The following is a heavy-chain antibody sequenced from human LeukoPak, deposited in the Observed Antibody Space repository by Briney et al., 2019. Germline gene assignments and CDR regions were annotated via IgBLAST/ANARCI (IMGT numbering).Heavy chain of an antibody. D-gene: IGHD3-10*01. J-gene: IGHJ2*01. CDR3: AGSGSYYPYWYFDL. V-gene: IGHV4-4*02. CDR1: GGSISSNNW. Sequence: PSGTLSLTCAVSGGSISSNNWWSWVRQPPGKGLEWIGEIYHSGSTNYNPSLKSRVTISVDKSKNQFSLKLSSVTAADTAVYYCAGSGSYYPYWYFDLWGRGTLVTVPS. CDR2: IYHSGST.